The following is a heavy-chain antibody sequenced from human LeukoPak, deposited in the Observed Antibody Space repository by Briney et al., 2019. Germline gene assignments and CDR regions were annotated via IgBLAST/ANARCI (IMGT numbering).Heavy chain of an antibody. J-gene: IGHJ6*03. V-gene: IGHV3-48*01. CDR3: ARNPRLVRYYMDV. CDR1: GFTSSSYS. D-gene: IGHD3-22*01. CDR2: ISSSSSSTI. Sequence: GGSLRLSCAASGFTSSSYSMNWVRQAPGKGLEWVSYISSSSSSTIYYADSMKGRFTISRDNAKNSLFLQMNSLRAEDTAVYYCARNPRLVRYYMDVWGKGTTVTVSS.